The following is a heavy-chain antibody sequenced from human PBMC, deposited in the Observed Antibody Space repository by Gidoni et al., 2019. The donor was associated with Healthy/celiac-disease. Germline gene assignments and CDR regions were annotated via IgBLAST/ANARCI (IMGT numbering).Heavy chain of an antibody. J-gene: IGHJ4*02. V-gene: IGHV3-33*01. CDR3: ARGRANYDFWSGFFDY. CDR1: GFTFSSYG. CDR2: IWYDGSNK. Sequence: QVQLVESGGGVVQPGRSLRLSCAASGFTFSSYGMHWVRQAPGKGLEWVAVIWYDGSNKYYAGSVKGRFTISRDNSKNTVYLQMNSLRVEDTAVYYCARGRANYDFWSGFFDYWGQGTLVAVSS. D-gene: IGHD3-3*01.